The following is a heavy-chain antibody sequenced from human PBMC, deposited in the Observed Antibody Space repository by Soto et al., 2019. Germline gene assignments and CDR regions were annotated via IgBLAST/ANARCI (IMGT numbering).Heavy chain of an antibody. CDR2: IWYDASKQ. CDR1: GISFSVYG. CDR3: AAWAEGATEVH. Sequence: GGSLRLSCETSGISFSVYGMHWVRQAPGKGLEWVAVIWYDASKQFYAASVEGRFTISRDNSKAILYLQMNSLRAEDTAVYYCAAWAEGATEVHWGQGTLVTVSS. V-gene: IGHV3-33*01. D-gene: IGHD2-15*01. J-gene: IGHJ4*02.